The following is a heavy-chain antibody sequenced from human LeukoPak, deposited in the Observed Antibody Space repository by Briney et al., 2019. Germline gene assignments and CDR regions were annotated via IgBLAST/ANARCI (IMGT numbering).Heavy chain of an antibody. V-gene: IGHV3-15*01. D-gene: IGHD3-10*01. CDR2: IKSKTSGETT. J-gene: IGHJ4*02. CDR3: TTDVPSGAGDLFGY. Sequence: GGSLRLSCAASGFTFSSYAMSWVRQAPGKGLEWVGHIKSKTSGETTEYAAPVKGRFTISRDDSTYTQYLQMNSLKTEDTAVYYCTTDVPSGAGDLFGYWGQGTLVTVSS. CDR1: GFTFSSYA.